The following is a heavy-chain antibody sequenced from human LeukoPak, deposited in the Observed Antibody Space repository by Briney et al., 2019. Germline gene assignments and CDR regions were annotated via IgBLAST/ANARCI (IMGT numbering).Heavy chain of an antibody. D-gene: IGHD4-17*01. CDR3: ARGYGDYWNDAFDI. V-gene: IGHV4-39*01. CDR1: GGSISSSSYY. Sequence: PSETLSLTCTVSGGSISSSSYYWGWIRQPPGKGLEWIGSIYYSGSTYYNPSLKSRVTISVDTSKNQFSLKLSSVTAADTAVYYCARGYGDYWNDAFDIWGQGTMVTVSS. J-gene: IGHJ3*02. CDR2: IYYSGST.